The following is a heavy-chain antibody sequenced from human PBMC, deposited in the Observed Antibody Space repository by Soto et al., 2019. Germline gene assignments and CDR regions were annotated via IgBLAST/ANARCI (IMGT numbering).Heavy chain of an antibody. CDR1: GDSVSSNSAT. V-gene: IGHV6-1*01. CDR2: TFYRSKWFS. D-gene: IGHD6-19*01. J-gene: IGHJ4*02. CDR3: ARGGAVSSGWYDGH. Sequence: SQTLSLTCGISGDSVSSNSATWNWIRQSPSRGLEWLGRTFYRSKWFSDYAVSVKSRIAINADTSENHFSLQLNSLRVEDTAIYYCARGGAVSSGWYDGHWGLGTLVTVSS.